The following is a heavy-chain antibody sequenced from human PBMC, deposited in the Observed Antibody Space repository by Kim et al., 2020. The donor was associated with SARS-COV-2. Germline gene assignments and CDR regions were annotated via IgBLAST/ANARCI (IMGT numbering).Heavy chain of an antibody. CDR1: GGSISSSSYY. CDR2: IYYSGST. V-gene: IGHV4-39*01. J-gene: IGHJ6*02. D-gene: IGHD5-12*01. Sequence: SETLSLTCTVSGGSISSSSYYWGWIRQPPGKGLEWIGSIYYSGSTYYNPSLKSRVTISVDTSKNQFSLKLSSVTAADTAVYYCAMATIYYGMDVWGQGTTVTVSS. CDR3: AMATIYYGMDV.